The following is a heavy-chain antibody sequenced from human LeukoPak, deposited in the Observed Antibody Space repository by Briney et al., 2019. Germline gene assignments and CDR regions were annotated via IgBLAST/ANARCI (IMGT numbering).Heavy chain of an antibody. CDR3: ARERSGYGSGSYFDY. CDR2: IYSGGST. V-gene: IGHV3-66*01. CDR1: GFTVSSNY. Sequence: GGSLRLSCAASGFTVSSNYRSWVRQAPGKGLEWVSVIYSGGSTYYADSVKGRFTISRDNSKNTLYLQMNSLRAEDTAVYYCARERSGYGSGSYFDYWGQGTLVTVSS. J-gene: IGHJ4*02. D-gene: IGHD3-10*01.